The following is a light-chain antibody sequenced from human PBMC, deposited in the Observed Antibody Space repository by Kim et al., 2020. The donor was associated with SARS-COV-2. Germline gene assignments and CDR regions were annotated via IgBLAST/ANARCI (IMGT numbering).Light chain of an antibody. CDR3: LLYYSGVRV. CDR2: DIT. CDR1: TGAVTSGHF. Sequence: QAVVTQEPSLTVSPGGTVTLTCGSSTGAVTSGHFPYWFQHKPGQAPSTLIYDITQRHSWTPARFSGSLLGDKAALTLSGAQPEDVADYYCLLYYSGVRVFGGGTQLTVL. J-gene: IGLJ2*01. V-gene: IGLV7-46*01.